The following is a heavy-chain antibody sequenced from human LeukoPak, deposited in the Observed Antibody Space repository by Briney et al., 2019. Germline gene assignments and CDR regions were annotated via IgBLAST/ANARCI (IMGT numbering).Heavy chain of an antibody. Sequence: GGSLRLSCAASGFTFNIYAMNWVRQAPGKGLEWVAAISGSGVSTRDADSVKGRFTISRDNSKNTLYLQMNSLRAEDTAVYYCASSHSSGWYYFDYWGQGTLVTVSS. D-gene: IGHD6-19*01. V-gene: IGHV3-23*01. CDR2: ISGSGVST. J-gene: IGHJ4*02. CDR3: ASSHSSGWYYFDY. CDR1: GFTFNIYA.